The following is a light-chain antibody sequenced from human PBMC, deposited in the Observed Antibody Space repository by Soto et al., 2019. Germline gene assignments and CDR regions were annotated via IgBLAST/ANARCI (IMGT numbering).Light chain of an antibody. V-gene: IGKV3-11*01. J-gene: IGKJ5*01. CDR1: QSVSSY. CDR3: QQRSNGPT. CDR2: DAS. Sequence: EIVLTQSPATLSLSPGERATLSCRASQSVSSYLAWYQQKPGQAPRLLIYDASNRATGIPARFSGSGSGTDFTLTISSLGPEDFAVYYCQQRSNGPTFGQGTRLEIK.